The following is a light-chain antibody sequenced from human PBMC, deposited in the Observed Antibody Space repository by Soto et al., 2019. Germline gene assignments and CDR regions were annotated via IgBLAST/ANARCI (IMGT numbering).Light chain of an antibody. CDR3: SSYAGTSTFVL. J-gene: IGLJ2*01. Sequence: QSALTQPASVSGSPGHSIFISCTGSSSDIGRYNLVSWYQHHPGKAPKLIIYEATKRPSGVSDRISGSKSGNTASLTISGLQAEDKADYYCSSYAGTSTFVLFGGGTKVTV. CDR2: EAT. V-gene: IGLV2-23*01. CDR1: SSDIGRYNL.